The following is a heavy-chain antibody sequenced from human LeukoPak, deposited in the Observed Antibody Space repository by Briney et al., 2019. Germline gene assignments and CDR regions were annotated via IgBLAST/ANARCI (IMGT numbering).Heavy chain of an antibody. D-gene: IGHD5-12*01. CDR2: IYYSGST. Sequence: SETLSLTCSVSGGSFIDYSWSWIRQPPGKGLEWIGYIYYSGSTNYNPSLKSRVTISVDTSKNQFSLKLSSVTAADTAVYYCARLRGYSGYFPADYWGQGTLVTVSS. J-gene: IGHJ4*02. V-gene: IGHV4-59*08. CDR3: ARLRGYSGYFPADY. CDR1: GGSFIDYS.